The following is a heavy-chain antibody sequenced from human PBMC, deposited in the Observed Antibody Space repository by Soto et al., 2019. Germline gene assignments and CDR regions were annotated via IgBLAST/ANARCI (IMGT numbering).Heavy chain of an antibody. D-gene: IGHD1-26*01. CDR3: ARGGVVGAIEAFDI. CDR1: GGTFSSYT. V-gene: IGHV1-69*02. J-gene: IGHJ3*02. Sequence: QVQLVQSGAEVKKPGSSVKVSCKASGGTFSSYTISWVRQAPGQGLEWMGRIIPILGIANYAQKFQGRVTITADKSRSPAYMELSRLRSEDTAVYYCARGGVVGAIEAFDIWGQGTMVTVSS. CDR2: IIPILGIA.